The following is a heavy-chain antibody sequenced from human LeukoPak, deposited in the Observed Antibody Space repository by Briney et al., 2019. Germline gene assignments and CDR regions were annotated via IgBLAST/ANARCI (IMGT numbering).Heavy chain of an antibody. Sequence: GGSLRLSCAASGFTFGGYVMHWFRQTPGKGLEWVAVIAYDGSRAFYADSVKGRFTISRDNSKNTMSVQMDDLRAEDTAVYYCTRYNNDHFDYWGQGTLVTVSS. CDR2: IAYDGSRA. CDR1: GFTFGGYV. D-gene: IGHD1-14*01. CDR3: TRYNNDHFDY. V-gene: IGHV3-33*08. J-gene: IGHJ4*02.